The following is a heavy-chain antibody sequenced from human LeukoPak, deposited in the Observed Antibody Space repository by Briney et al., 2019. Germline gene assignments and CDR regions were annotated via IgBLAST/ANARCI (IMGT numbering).Heavy chain of an antibody. D-gene: IGHD2-2*01. CDR1: GFTSSSYG. V-gene: IGHV3-30*02. CDR3: AKALTDIVVVPAATSFDSY. J-gene: IGHJ4*02. CDR2: IRYDGSNK. Sequence: GGSLRLSCAASGFTSSSYGMHWVRQAPGKGLEWVAFIRYDGSNKYYADSVKGRFTISRDNSKNTLYLQMNSLRAEDTAVYYCAKALTDIVVVPAATSFDSYWGQGTLVTVSS.